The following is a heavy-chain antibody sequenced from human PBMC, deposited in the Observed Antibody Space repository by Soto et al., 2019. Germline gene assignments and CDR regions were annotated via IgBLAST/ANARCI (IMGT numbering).Heavy chain of an antibody. V-gene: IGHV4-34*01. CDR3: ARGGVIQLWPYYYGMDV. J-gene: IGHJ6*02. D-gene: IGHD5-18*01. CDR2: INHSGST. CDR1: GGSFSGYY. Sequence: SETLSLTCAVYGGSFSGYYWSWIRQPPGEGLEWIGEINHSGSTNYNPSLKSRVTISVDTSKNRFSLKLSSVTAADTAVYYCARGGVIQLWPYYYGMDVWGQGTTVTVSS.